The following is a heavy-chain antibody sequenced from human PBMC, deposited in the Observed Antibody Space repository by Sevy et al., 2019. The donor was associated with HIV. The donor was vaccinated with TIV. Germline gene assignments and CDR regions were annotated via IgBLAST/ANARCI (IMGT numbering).Heavy chain of an antibody. CDR2: ISGSDDAI. CDR3: ARDHVKDGDLGDYYYFAMDV. D-gene: IGHD4-17*01. CDR1: GFTFSDYY. V-gene: IGHV3-11*01. J-gene: IGHJ6*02. Sequence: GGSLRLSCAASGFTFSDYYMSWIRQAPGKGLEWISYISGSDDAIYYADSGKGRFSISRDNAKNSLYLQLTSLRPEDTAIYYCARDHVKDGDLGDYYYFAMDVWGQGTTVTVSS.